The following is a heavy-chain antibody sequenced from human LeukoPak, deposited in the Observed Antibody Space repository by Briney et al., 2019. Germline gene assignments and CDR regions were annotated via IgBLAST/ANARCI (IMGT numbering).Heavy chain of an antibody. Sequence: GGSLRLSCAASGFTFSSYAMHWVRQAPGKGLEWVAVISYDGSNKYYADSVKGRFTISRDNSKNTLYLQMNSIIAEDTAVYYCATDRYSYDYWGQGTLVTVSS. D-gene: IGHD5-18*01. J-gene: IGHJ4*02. CDR2: ISYDGSNK. V-gene: IGHV3-30*04. CDR3: ATDRYSYDY. CDR1: GFTFSSYA.